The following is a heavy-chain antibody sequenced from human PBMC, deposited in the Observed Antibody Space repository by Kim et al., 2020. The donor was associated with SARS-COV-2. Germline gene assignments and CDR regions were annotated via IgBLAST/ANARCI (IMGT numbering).Heavy chain of an antibody. V-gene: IGHV3-23*01. D-gene: IGHD2-15*01. CDR1: GFTFSSYA. J-gene: IGHJ4*02. CDR2: ISGSGGST. CDR3: AKGGCSGGSCYESDY. Sequence: GGSLRLSCAASGFTFSSYAMSWVRQAPGKGLEWVSAISGSGGSTYYADSVKGRFTISRDNSKNTLYLQMNSLRAEDTAVYYCAKGGCSGGSCYESDYWGQGTLVTVSS.